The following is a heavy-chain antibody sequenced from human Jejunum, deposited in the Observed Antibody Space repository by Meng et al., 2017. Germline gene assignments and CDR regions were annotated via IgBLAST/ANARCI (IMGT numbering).Heavy chain of an antibody. CDR2: INPNSGGT. V-gene: IGHV1-2*06. J-gene: IGHJ4*02. CDR3: AREGNYYGSGSSPLDS. Sequence: QVQLVQAGVEVKKLGASVTLSCKTSGYTFTGYYVHWVRQAPGQGLEWMGRINPNSGGTNFAQKFQGRITMARDTSISTAYMGLTTLRSDDTAVYYCAREGNYYGSGSSPLDSWGQGALVTVSS. CDR1: GYTFTGYY. D-gene: IGHD3-10*01.